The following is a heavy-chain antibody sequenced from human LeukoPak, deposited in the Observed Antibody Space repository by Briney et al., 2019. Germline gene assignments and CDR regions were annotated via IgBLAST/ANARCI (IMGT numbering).Heavy chain of an antibody. D-gene: IGHD3-10*01. CDR1: GGSISSYY. J-gene: IGHJ6*03. CDR2: IYYSGST. CDR3: ARGAVITMVRGPRGYYYYMDV. Sequence: SETLSLTCTVSGGSISSYYWSWIRQPPGKGLEWIGDIYYSGSTNYNPSLKSRVTISVDTSKNQFSLKLSSVTAADTAVYYCARGAVITMVRGPRGYYYYMDVWGKGTTVTVSS. V-gene: IGHV4-59*01.